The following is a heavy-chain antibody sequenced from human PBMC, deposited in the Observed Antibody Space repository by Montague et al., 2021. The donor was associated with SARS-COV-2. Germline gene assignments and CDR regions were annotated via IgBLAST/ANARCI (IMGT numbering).Heavy chain of an antibody. V-gene: IGHV3-23*01. D-gene: IGHD2-2*01. J-gene: IGHJ6*02. CDR2: ISGSGGST. CDR3: AMPYCSSTSCYYYYGMDV. Sequence: SLRLSCAASGFTFSSYAMSWVRQAPGKGLEWVSAISGSGGSTYYADSVKGRLTISRDNSKNTLYLQMNSLRAEDTAVYYCAMPYCSSTSCYYYYGMDVWGQGTTVTVSS. CDR1: GFTFSSYA.